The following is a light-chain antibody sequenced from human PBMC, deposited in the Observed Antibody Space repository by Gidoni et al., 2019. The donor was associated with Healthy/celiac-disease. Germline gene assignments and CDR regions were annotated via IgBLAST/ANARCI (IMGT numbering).Light chain of an antibody. CDR3: QQYGNLPLT. CDR1: QDISNF. CDR2: DAS. V-gene: IGKV1-33*01. Sequence: DFQMTQSPSSLSASVEDRVTITCQASQDISNFLNWYQQKPGKAPKLLIYDASNLETGVPSSFSGSGSGTDFTFTISSLQPEDVATYYCQQYGNLPLTFGGGTKVEI. J-gene: IGKJ4*01.